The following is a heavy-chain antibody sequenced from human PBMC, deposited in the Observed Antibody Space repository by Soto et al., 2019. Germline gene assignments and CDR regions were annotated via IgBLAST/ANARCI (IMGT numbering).Heavy chain of an antibody. J-gene: IGHJ4*02. V-gene: IGHV3-33*01. D-gene: IGHD3-22*01. CDR3: ATSYDSSGHGGY. CDR1: GFSLSSYG. CDR2: IWFDGSIK. Sequence: QVHLVESGGGVVQPGRSLRLSCVASGFSLSSYGMHWVRQAPGKGLEWVAVIWFDGSIKYYADSVKGRFTISRDNSKNTLYPQMNSLRAEDTAVYYCATSYDSSGHGGYGVQGTLVTVSS.